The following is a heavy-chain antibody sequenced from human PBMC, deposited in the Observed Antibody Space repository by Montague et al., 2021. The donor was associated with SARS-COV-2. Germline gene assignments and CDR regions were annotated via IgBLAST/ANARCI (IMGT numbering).Heavy chain of an antibody. CDR2: IYYSGST. CDR3: AADYGERDWFDP. D-gene: IGHD4-17*01. V-gene: IGHV4-39*01. CDR1: GGSISSSSYY. J-gene: IGHJ5*02. Sequence: SETLSLTCTVSGGSISSSSYYWGWIRQPPGKGLEWIGSIYYSGSTYYNPSLKSLVTISVDTSKNQFSLKLSSVTAADTAVYYCAADYGERDWFDPWGQGTLVTVSS.